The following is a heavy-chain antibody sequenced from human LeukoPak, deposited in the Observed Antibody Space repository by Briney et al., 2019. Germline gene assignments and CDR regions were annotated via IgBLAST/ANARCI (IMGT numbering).Heavy chain of an antibody. J-gene: IGHJ5*02. CDR2: ISVTGTWT. V-gene: IGHV3-23*01. CDR1: GFTFSSYW. CDR3: AKDALTGYYTAWFDP. Sequence: GGSLRLSCAASGFTFSSYWMTWVRQAPGKGLEWVASISVTGTWTYYADSVKGRFTISRDNSDNTVYLQMSSLRAEDTAVYYCAKDALTGYYTAWFDPWAREPWSSSPQ. D-gene: IGHD3-9*01.